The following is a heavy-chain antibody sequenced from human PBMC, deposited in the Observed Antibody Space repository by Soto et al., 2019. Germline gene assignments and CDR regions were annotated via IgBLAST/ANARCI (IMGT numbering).Heavy chain of an antibody. CDR3: AREGGVDKAMVTYFDY. CDR2: IYYSGST. Sequence: PSETLSLTCTVSGGSVSSGSYYWSWIRQPPGKGLEWIGYIYYSGSTNYNPSLKSRVTISVDTSKNQFSLKLSSVTAADTAVYYCAREGGVDKAMVTYFDYWGQGTLVTVSS. J-gene: IGHJ4*02. D-gene: IGHD5-18*01. V-gene: IGHV4-61*01. CDR1: GGSVSSGSYY.